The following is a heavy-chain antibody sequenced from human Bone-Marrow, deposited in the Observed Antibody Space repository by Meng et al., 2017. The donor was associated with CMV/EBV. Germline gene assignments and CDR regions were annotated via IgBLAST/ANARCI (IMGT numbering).Heavy chain of an antibody. D-gene: IGHD3-3*01. CDR3: ARVGYYDFWSGYSFYQSGGMDV. Sequence: SETLSLTCAVYGGSFSGYYWSWIRQPPGKGLEWIGEINHSGSTYYNPSLKSRVTISVDTSKNQFSLKLSSVTAADTAVYYCARVGYYDFWSGYSFYQSGGMDVWGQGTTVTVSS. J-gene: IGHJ6*02. V-gene: IGHV4-34*01. CDR1: GGSFSGYY. CDR2: INHSGST.